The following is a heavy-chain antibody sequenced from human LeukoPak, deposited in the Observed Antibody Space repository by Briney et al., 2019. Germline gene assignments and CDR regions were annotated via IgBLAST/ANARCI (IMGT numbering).Heavy chain of an antibody. CDR2: TYYRSKWYN. Sequence: SQTLSLTCAISGDSVSNNSATWNWIRQSPSRGLGWLGRTYYRSKWYNDYAVSVKSRITVNPDTSKNQFSLQLNSVTPEDTAVYYCARAGLRRVDFDYWGQGTLVTVSS. CDR1: GDSVSNNSAT. J-gene: IGHJ4*02. V-gene: IGHV6-1*01. CDR3: ARAGLRRVDFDY. D-gene: IGHD3-3*01.